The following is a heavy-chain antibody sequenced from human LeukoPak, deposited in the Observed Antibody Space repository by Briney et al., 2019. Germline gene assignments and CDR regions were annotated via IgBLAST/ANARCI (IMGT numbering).Heavy chain of an antibody. Sequence: GASVKVSCKASGYTFTSYYMHWVRQAPGQGLEWMGIINPSGGSTSYAQKVQGRVTMTRDMSTSTVYMELSSLRSEDAAVYYCARREGYCSNGVCYDFFDYWGQGTLVTVSS. CDR1: GYTFTSYY. CDR2: INPSGGST. J-gene: IGHJ4*02. V-gene: IGHV1-46*01. D-gene: IGHD2-8*01. CDR3: ARREGYCSNGVCYDFFDY.